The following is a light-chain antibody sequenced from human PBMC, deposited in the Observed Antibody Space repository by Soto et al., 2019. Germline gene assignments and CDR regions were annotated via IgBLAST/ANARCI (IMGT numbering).Light chain of an antibody. CDR3: QQYENYWT. V-gene: IGKV1-5*03. CDR2: KAS. CDR1: QSISNW. Sequence: DIQMTQSPSTLPASVGDRVTITCRASQSISNWLAWYQQKPGKAPKLLIYKASTLKSGVPSRFSGSGSGTEFTLTISSLQPDDFATYYCQQYENYWTFGQGTKVGIK. J-gene: IGKJ1*01.